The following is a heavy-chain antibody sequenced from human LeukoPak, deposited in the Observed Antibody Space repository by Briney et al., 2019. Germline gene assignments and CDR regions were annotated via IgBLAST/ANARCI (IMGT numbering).Heavy chain of an antibody. CDR2: ISAYNGNT. Sequence: ASVKVSCKASGYTFTSYGISWVRQAPGQGLEWMGWISAYNGNTNYAKKLQGRVTMTTDTSTSTAYMELRSLRSDDTAVYYCARVPLGYCSSTNCFDYWGQGTLVTVSS. CDR1: GYTFTSYG. J-gene: IGHJ4*02. D-gene: IGHD2-2*01. V-gene: IGHV1-18*01. CDR3: ARVPLGYCSSTNCFDY.